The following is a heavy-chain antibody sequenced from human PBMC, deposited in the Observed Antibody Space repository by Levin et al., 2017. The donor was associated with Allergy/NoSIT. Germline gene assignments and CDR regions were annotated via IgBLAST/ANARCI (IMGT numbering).Heavy chain of an antibody. D-gene: IGHD1-26*01. J-gene: IGHJ6*02. CDR1: GVSISDYF. CDR2: IYHSGTT. V-gene: IGHV4-59*01. CDR3: ARDRVIVGKTNYSYAMDV. Sequence: LSQTLSLTCTVSGVSISDYFWSWVRESPGKGLEWLGHIYHSGTTNYNPSLRSRVTMSLDTSNNQFSLRLRSVTAADTAIYYCARDRVIVGKTNYSYAMDVWGHGTTVSVSS.